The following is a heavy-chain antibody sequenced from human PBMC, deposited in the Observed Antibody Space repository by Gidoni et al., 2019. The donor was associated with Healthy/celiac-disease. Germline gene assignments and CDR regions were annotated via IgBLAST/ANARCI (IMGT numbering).Heavy chain of an antibody. D-gene: IGHD3-10*01. CDR1: GGSFSGYY. V-gene: IGHV4-34*01. CDR3: AREGDGYKPYYTFFDY. J-gene: IGHJ4*02. Sequence: QVQLQQWGAGLLKPPETLSLTCAVYGGSFSGYYWSWIRQPPGKGLEWIGEINHSGSTNYNPYLKSRVTISVDTSKNQFSLKLSSVTAADTAVYYCAREGDGYKPYYTFFDYWGQGTLVTVSS. CDR2: INHSGST.